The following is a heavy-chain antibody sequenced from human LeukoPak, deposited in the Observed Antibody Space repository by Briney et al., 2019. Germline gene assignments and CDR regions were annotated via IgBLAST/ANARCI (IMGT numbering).Heavy chain of an antibody. CDR1: GGSISSYY. Sequence: KPSETLSLTCTVSGGSISSYYWSWIRQPPGKGLERIGYIYYSGSTNYNPSLKSRVTISVDTSKNQFSLKLSSVTAADTAVYYCARAPTVVTPYYFDYWGQGTLVTVSS. V-gene: IGHV4-59*01. D-gene: IGHD4-23*01. J-gene: IGHJ4*02. CDR3: ARAPTVVTPYYFDY. CDR2: IYYSGST.